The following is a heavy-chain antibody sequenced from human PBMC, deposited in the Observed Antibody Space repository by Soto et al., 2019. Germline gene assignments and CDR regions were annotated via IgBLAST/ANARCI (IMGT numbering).Heavy chain of an antibody. CDR2: LYYSGSP. CDR3: ARRIRSGLFDY. CDR1: GGSISSYY. D-gene: IGHD6-19*01. J-gene: IGHJ4*02. Sequence: SETLSLTCTVSGGSISSYYWNWIRQPPGKGLEWIGDLYYSGSPNYNPSLKSRVTISLDTSKNQFSLKLSFVTAADTAVYYCARRIRSGLFDYRAQGTLVTVSS. V-gene: IGHV4-59*08.